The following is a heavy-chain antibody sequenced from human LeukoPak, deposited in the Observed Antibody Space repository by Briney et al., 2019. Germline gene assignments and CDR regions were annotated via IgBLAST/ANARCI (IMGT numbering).Heavy chain of an antibody. CDR3: VRDTGFLSSGSYQAPFDY. V-gene: IGHV3-30-3*01. Sequence: GGSLRLSCAASGFTFTAYSFYWVRQAPGKGLEWVAAISYDGINEYYADSVKGRFTISRDNSKNTLYLQMNSLRAEDTAVYYCVRDTGFLSSGSYQAPFDYWGQGTLVTVSS. D-gene: IGHD1-26*01. CDR2: ISYDGINE. CDR1: GFTFTAYS. J-gene: IGHJ4*02.